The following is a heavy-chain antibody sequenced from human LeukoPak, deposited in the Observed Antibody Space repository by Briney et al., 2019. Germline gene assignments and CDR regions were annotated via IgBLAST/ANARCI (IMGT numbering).Heavy chain of an antibody. Sequence: GGSLRLSCAASGFTFSSYWMNWVRQAPGKGLVWVSRIASDGSSTTYADSEKGRFSISRDNAKNTLYLQMNSLRVEDTAVYYCARGRPHGNDYWGQGTLVTVAS. CDR1: GFTFSSYW. CDR3: ARGRPHGNDY. D-gene: IGHD4-23*01. V-gene: IGHV3-74*01. J-gene: IGHJ4*02. CDR2: IASDGSST.